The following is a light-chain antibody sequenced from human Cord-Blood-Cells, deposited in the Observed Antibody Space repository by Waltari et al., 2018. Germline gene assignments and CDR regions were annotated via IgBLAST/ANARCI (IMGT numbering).Light chain of an antibody. CDR1: QSVSSY. V-gene: IGKV3-11*01. CDR2: DAS. J-gene: IGKJ5*01. CDR3: QQRSNWPIT. Sequence: EIVLTQSPATLSLSPGERATLSCRASQSVSSYLAWYQQKPDQAPSLPIYDASNRATGIPARFSGRGSAKYFPLTSSILEPEDFADYYCQQRSNWPITFGQGTRLEIK.